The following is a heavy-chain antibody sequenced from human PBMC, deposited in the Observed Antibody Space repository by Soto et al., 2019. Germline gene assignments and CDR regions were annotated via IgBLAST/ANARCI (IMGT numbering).Heavy chain of an antibody. CDR3: GSSASPVAY. V-gene: IGHV3-48*01. CDR1: GFIFNSYS. CDR2: INSGRTSV. Sequence: EVQLVESGGGLVQPGGSLRLSCVASGFIFNSYSMNWVRQAPGKGLEWVSYINSGRTSVFYADSVKGRFTISSDNAKNSLYLQMNSLRAEDTAGYDCGSSASPVAYWGKGTLVTVSS. J-gene: IGHJ4*02. D-gene: IGHD3-22*01.